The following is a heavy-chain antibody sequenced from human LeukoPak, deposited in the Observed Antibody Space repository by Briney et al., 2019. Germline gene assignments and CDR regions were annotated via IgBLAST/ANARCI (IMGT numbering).Heavy chain of an antibody. Sequence: SETLSLTCTVSGYSINSGYYWGWFRQTPGKGLEWIGSIYHSGTTHSNPSLKSRVTISVDTSQYQFSLRLSSVTAADTAIYYCARGDSGVRWFDPWGQGTLVTVSS. CDR3: ARGDSGVRWFDP. D-gene: IGHD2-15*01. J-gene: IGHJ5*02. V-gene: IGHV4-38-2*02. CDR2: IYHSGTT. CDR1: GYSINSGYY.